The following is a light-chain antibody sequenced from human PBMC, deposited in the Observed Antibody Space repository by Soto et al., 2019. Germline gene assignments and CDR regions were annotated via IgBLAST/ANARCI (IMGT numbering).Light chain of an antibody. CDR3: QQYNMWTGT. V-gene: IGKV3-15*01. CDR2: DAS. Sequence: EIAMTQSPSTLSGPPGERVTVSCRASQCVSSSLAWFQQKPGQAPRLLIYDASTRATGIPARFSGSGSGTEFTLTISSLQSEDFAVYYCQQYNMWTGTFGPGTKVDIK. J-gene: IGKJ3*01. CDR1: QCVSSS.